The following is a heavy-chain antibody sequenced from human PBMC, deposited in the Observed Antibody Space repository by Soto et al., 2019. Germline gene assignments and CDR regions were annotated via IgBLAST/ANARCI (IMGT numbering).Heavy chain of an antibody. Sequence: GGSLRLSCAGNGLTMSTYAMSWVRQAPGKGLEWVSTIAGVDIFYADSVQGRFTISRDNSKNTLYLQMNSLRADDTAIYYCAKGLNYFDDWGQGTLVTVSS. J-gene: IGHJ1*01. CDR3: AKGLNYFDD. V-gene: IGHV3-23*05. D-gene: IGHD3-9*01. CDR1: GLTMSTYA. CDR2: IAGVDI.